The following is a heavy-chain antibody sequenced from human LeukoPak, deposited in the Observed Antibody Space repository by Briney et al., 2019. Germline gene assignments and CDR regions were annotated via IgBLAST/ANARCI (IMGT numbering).Heavy chain of an antibody. J-gene: IGHJ4*02. CDR2: IYYSGST. Sequence: PSQTLSLTCTVSGGSISSGGYYWSWIRQHPGKGLEWIGYIYYSGSTYYNPSLKSRVTISVDTSKNQFSLKLSSVTAADTAVYYCARSIYDFWSGYYTSFDYWGQGTLVTVSP. CDR1: GGSISSGGYY. D-gene: IGHD3-3*01. CDR3: ARSIYDFWSGYYTSFDY. V-gene: IGHV4-31*03.